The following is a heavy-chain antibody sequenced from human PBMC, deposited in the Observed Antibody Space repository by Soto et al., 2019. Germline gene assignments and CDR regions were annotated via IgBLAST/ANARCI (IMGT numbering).Heavy chain of an antibody. CDR2: ISSGSNYI. CDR1: GFTFNPYS. J-gene: IGHJ6*02. CDR3: SMTSITVGFGMYV. Sequence: EMQLVESGGGLGKPGGSLRLSCSASGFTFNPYSLNWVRQAPGKGLEWVSSISSGSNYIYYRDSVKGRFTISRDNGKTSLFLQMNSLRVEDTAIYYGSMTSITVGFGMYVWGQGPTVTVSS. V-gene: IGHV3-21*01. D-gene: IGHD4-4*01.